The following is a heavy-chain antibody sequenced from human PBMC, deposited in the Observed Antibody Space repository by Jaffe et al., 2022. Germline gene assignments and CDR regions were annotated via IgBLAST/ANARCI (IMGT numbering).Heavy chain of an antibody. CDR3: ARHGAVTMVRGVGVDV. CDR2: IYAIGTT. CDR1: EYSITSPYY. V-gene: IGHV4-38-2*01. Sequence: QVQLQESGPGLVRPSETLSLTCAVSEYSITSPYYWGWIRQPPGKGLEWIASIYAIGTTYYNPSLKSRVTISADTSEKQLSLKLDSVTAADTAVYFCARHGAVTMVRGVGVDVWGSGITVTVSS. J-gene: IGHJ6*04. D-gene: IGHD3-10*01.